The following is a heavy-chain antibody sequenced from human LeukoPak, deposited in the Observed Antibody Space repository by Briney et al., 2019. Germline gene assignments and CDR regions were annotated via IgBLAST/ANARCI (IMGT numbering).Heavy chain of an antibody. D-gene: IGHD2-15*01. V-gene: IGHV4-39*01. CDR3: ARRLRYCGGGRCDRVWFDL. J-gene: IGHJ5*02. CDR2: IYHSGST. Sequence: SETLSLTCNVSGDSISSADYYWGWLRQPPGKGLEWIGSIYHSGSTYYNPSLKSRLTISVDTSKNQFSLKLSSVTAADTALYYCARRLRYCGGGRCDRVWFDLWGQGTRVTVSS. CDR1: GDSISSADYY.